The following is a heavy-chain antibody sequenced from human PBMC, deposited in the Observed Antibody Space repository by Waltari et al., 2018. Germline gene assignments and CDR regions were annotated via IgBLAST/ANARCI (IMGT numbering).Heavy chain of an antibody. D-gene: IGHD3-22*01. V-gene: IGHV3-49*04. CDR3: TRVYDSRRKLDY. CDR2: IRSKAYGGTT. J-gene: IGHJ4*02. CDR1: GFTFGDYA. Sequence: EVQLVESGGGLVQPGRSLRLSCTASGFTFGDYAMSWVRQAPGKGLEWVGFIRSKAYGGTTEYAASVKGRFTISRDDSKSIAYLQMNSLKTEDTAVYYCTRVYDSRRKLDYWGQGTLVTVSS.